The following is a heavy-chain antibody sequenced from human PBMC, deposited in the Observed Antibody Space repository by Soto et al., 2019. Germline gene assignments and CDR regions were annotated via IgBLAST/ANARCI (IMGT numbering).Heavy chain of an antibody. V-gene: IGHV5-10-1*01. CDR1: GYSFTSYW. J-gene: IGHJ6*02. D-gene: IGHD6-6*01. CDR2: IGPSDSYT. CDR3: ATSIAARPESGYYYYGMDV. Sequence: GESLKISCKGSGYSFTSYWISWVRQMPGKGLEWMGRIGPSDSYTNYSPSFQGHVTISADKSISTAYLPWSSLKASDTAMYYCATSIAARPESGYYYYGMDVWGQGTTVTVSS.